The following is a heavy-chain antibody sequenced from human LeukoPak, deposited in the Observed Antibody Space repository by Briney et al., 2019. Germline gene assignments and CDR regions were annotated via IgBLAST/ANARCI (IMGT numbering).Heavy chain of an antibody. CDR3: AREGYTYNWFDP. J-gene: IGHJ5*02. CDR2: IYHSGST. V-gene: IGHV4-30-2*01. CDR1: GGSISSGGYS. D-gene: IGHD5-24*01. Sequence: SQTLSLTCAASGGSISSGGYSWSWIRQPPGKGLEWIGYIYHSGSTYYNPSLKSRVTISVDRSKNQFSLKLSSVTAADTAVYYCAREGYTYNWFDPWGQGTLVTVSS.